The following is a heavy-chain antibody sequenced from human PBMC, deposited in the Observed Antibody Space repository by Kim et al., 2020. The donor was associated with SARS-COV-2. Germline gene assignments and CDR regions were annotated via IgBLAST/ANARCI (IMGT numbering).Heavy chain of an antibody. CDR2: FDFEDGEI. D-gene: IGHD1-26*01. J-gene: IGHJ4*02. Sequence: ASVKVSCKVSGYALNEISMHWVRQSPGKGLEWLGGFDFEDGEIIYAQKFQGRVTMTEDTSTDTAYMEVSSLTSEDTAVYYCATEMGATGSNVRSYDCWGQGTLVTVSS. CDR3: ATEMGATGSNVRSYDC. CDR1: GYALNEIS. V-gene: IGHV1-24*01.